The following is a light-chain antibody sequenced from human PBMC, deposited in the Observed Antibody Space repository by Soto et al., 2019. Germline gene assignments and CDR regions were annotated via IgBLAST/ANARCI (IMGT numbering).Light chain of an antibody. CDR2: KAP. CDR3: QQYNSYTT. CDR1: QSISTW. Sequence: DIQMTQSPSTLPASVGDRVTITCRANQSISTWLAWYQQKPGKAPNLLIYKAPRLETGVPSRFSGSGSGTDFTLTISSLQPDDFATYYCQQYNSYTTFGQGTKVDIK. V-gene: IGKV1-5*03. J-gene: IGKJ2*01.